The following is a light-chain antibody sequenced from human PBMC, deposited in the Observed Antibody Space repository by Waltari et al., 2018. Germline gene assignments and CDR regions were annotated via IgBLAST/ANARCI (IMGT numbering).Light chain of an antibody. CDR3: CSYAGSYTHVV. Sequence: QSALTPPRSVSGSPGQSVTIPCTGTSSDVGGSDYASWYQHHPGKAPKLMICDVTKRPSGVPVRFSGSKSGNTASLTISGLQAEDEADYYCCSYAGSYTHVVFGGGTKLTVL. V-gene: IGLV2-11*01. CDR2: DVT. J-gene: IGLJ2*01. CDR1: SSDVGGSDY.